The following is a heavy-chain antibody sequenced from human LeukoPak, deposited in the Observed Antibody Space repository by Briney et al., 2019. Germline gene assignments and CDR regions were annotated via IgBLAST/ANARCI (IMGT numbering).Heavy chain of an antibody. CDR1: GFTFSSYS. V-gene: IGHV3-64*01. CDR3: VRVGEGYDY. CDR2: ITSNGGGT. D-gene: IGHD3-10*01. J-gene: IGHJ4*02. Sequence: PGGSLRLSCAASGFTFSSYSMHWVRQAPGKGLEYVSSITSNGGGTYYANSVKGRFTISRDNSKNTLFLQMGSLTVEDMAVYYCVRVGEGYDYWGQGTLVTVSS.